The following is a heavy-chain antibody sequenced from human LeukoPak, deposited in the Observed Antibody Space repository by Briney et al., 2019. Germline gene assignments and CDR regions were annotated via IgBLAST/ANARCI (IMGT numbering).Heavy chain of an antibody. CDR1: GFTFSSYA. J-gene: IGHJ4*02. D-gene: IGHD1-26*01. CDR2: INWNGDRT. V-gene: IGHV3-20*04. Sequence: SLRLSCAASGFTFSSYAMSWVRQAPGKGLEWVSGINWNGDRTGYADSVKGRFTISRDNAKNSLYLQMNSPRVEDTALYYCARGGGSHYQIDYWGQGTLVTVSS. CDR3: ARGGGSHYQIDY.